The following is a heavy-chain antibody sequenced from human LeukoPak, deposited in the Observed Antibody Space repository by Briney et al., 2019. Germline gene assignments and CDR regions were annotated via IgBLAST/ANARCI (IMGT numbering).Heavy chain of an antibody. CDR3: ARLKHIVPQGAYWFDP. CDR1: GGSISSYY. J-gene: IGHJ5*02. V-gene: IGHV4-59*08. CDR2: IYYSGST. D-gene: IGHD2-21*01. Sequence: SETLSLTCTVSGGSISSYYWSWIRQPPGKGLEWIGYIYYSGSTNYNPSLKSRVTISVDTSKNQFSLKLSSVTAADTAVYYCARLKHIVPQGAYWFDPWGQGTLVTVSS.